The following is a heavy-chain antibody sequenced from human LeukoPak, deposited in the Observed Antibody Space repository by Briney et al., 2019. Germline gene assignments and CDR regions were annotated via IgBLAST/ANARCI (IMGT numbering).Heavy chain of an antibody. J-gene: IGHJ4*02. CDR2: IAYDGSKI. D-gene: IGHD5-18*01. V-gene: IGHV3-30*02. CDR1: RFSFSSYG. Sequence: AGGSLRLSCAASRFSFSSYGIHWVRQAPGKGLEWVAFIAYDGSKIYYAGSVKGRFTISRDNSRNTLYLQMNSLRAEDTAVYYCAKGHKLEGYRYFDYWGQGTLVTVSS. CDR3: AKGHKLEGYRYFDY.